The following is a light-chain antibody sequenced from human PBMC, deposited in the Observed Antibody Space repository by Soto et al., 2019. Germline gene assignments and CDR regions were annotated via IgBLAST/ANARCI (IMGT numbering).Light chain of an antibody. J-gene: IGKJ1*01. Sequence: IVMTQSPATLSVSPGERATLSCRASQSVSNNLAWYQQKPGQAPRLLMYGASTRATGIPARFSGSGSGTDFTLTISSLEPEDFAVYYCQQRSNWPPWTFGQGTKVYIK. V-gene: IGKV3-15*01. CDR3: QQRSNWPPWT. CDR2: GAS. CDR1: QSVSNN.